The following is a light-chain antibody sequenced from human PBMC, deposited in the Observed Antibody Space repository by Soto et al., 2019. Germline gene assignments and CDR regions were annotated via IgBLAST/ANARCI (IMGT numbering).Light chain of an antibody. V-gene: IGLV1-44*01. Sequence: QSVLTQPPSVSGAPGQRVTISCTGSSSNIGDNTVNWYQQLPGTAPKLLIYRNDQRPPGVPDRFSGSKSGTSASLGISGLQSEDEADYYCAAWDDSLDGVVFGGGTKLTVL. CDR2: RND. J-gene: IGLJ2*01. CDR1: SSNIGDNT. CDR3: AAWDDSLDGVV.